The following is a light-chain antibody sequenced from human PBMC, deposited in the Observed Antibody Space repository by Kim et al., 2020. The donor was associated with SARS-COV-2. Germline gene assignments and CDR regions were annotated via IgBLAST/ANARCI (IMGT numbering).Light chain of an antibody. V-gene: IGLV4-69*01. CDR2: VNSDGSH. CDR3: QTWGTGMGV. Sequence: AAVKLTYAMSGGFSSYAIEWHQQQPEKGRRYLMNVNSDGSHNKGDGIPDRFSGSSSGAERYLTISSLKSEDEADYYCQTWGTGMGVFGGGTQLTVL. J-gene: IGLJ3*02. CDR1: GGFSSYA.